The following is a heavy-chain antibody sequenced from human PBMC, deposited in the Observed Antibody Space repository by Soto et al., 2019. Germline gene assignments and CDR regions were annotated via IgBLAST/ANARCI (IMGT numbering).Heavy chain of an antibody. CDR1: GYSFATYW. CDR2: FYPGDSDT. J-gene: IGHJ4*02. D-gene: IGHD6-19*01. V-gene: IGHV5-51*01. Sequence: PGEALKISCQGAGYSFATYWIGWGRQMPGKGLEWMGLFYPGDSDTKYNPSFQGLVTMSADMAISTAYLQWSSLEASDTAMYYCARLSVEATVTHFDSWGQGTLVTVSS. CDR3: ARLSVEATVTHFDS.